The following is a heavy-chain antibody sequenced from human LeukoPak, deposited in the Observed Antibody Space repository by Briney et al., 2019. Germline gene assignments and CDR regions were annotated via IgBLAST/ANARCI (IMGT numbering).Heavy chain of an antibody. CDR2: IKQDGSEK. Sequence: GGSLRLSCAASGFTFSSYWMSWVRQAPGKGLEWVANIKQDGSEKYYVDSVKGRFTISRDNAKNSLYLQMNSLGAEDTAVYYCARDPTSYYYDSSGYYYGYWGQGTLVTVSS. D-gene: IGHD3-22*01. CDR3: ARDPTSYYYDSSGYYYGY. V-gene: IGHV3-7*01. J-gene: IGHJ4*02. CDR1: GFTFSSYW.